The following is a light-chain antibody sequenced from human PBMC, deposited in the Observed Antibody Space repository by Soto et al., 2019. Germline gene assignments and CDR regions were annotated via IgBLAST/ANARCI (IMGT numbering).Light chain of an antibody. CDR1: QGIVNF. V-gene: IGKV1-16*01. CDR2: AAS. J-gene: IGKJ4*01. Sequence: ESQGIVNFLAWFQRKPGEAPKSLIYAASSLQSGVPSRFSGSGSGTDFTLTISSLQPEDFATYYCQQYNAYPLTFGGGTKVDIK. CDR3: QQYNAYPLT.